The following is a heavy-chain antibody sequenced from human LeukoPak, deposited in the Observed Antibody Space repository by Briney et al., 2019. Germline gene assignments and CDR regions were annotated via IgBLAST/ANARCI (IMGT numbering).Heavy chain of an antibody. CDR1: GFTFSSYW. CDR3: ARDLGRRLAVAGTVYYYYGMDV. Sequence: GGSLRLSCAASGFTFSSYWMSWVRQAPGKGLEWVANIKQDGSEKYYVDSVKGRFTISRDNAKNSLYLQMNSLRAEDTAVYYCARDLGRRLAVAGTVYYYYGMDVWGQGTTVTVSS. V-gene: IGHV3-7*01. CDR2: IKQDGSEK. J-gene: IGHJ6*02. D-gene: IGHD6-19*01.